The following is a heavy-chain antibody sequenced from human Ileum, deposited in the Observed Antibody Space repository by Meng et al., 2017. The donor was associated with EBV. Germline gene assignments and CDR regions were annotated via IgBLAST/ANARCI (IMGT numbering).Heavy chain of an antibody. Sequence: QITLKESGPTLVKPTQTLTLTCTFSGFSLNTGGMAVSWIRQPPGKALEWLALIYWDDDKRYSPSLKTRLTITKDTSKNQVVLTMTNMDPVDTATYYCARRSFAAGSPEYWGQGTLVTASS. D-gene: IGHD3-10*01. CDR1: GFSLNTGGMA. CDR2: IYWDDDK. V-gene: IGHV2-5*02. J-gene: IGHJ4*02. CDR3: ARRSFAAGSPEY.